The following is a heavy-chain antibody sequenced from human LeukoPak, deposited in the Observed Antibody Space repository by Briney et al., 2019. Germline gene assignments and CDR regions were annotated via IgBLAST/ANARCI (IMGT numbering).Heavy chain of an antibody. CDR1: GGSISSYY. J-gene: IGHJ4*02. D-gene: IGHD3-16*01. CDR3: ARGAGGAHDY. CDR2: IYHSGST. Sequence: SETLSLTCTVSGGSISSYYWGWIRQPPGKGLEWIGSIYHSGSTYYNPSLKGRVTISVDTSKNQFSLKLSSVTAADTAVYYCARGAGGAHDYWGQGTLVTVSS. V-gene: IGHV4-38-2*02.